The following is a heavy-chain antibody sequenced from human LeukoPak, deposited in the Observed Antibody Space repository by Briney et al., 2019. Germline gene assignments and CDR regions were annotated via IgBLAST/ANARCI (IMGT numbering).Heavy chain of an antibody. V-gene: IGHV4-59*01. J-gene: IGHJ4*02. CDR1: GGSISSYY. Sequence: SETLSLTCTVSGGSISSYYWSWIRQPPGKGLEWIGYMYYSGTSNYNPSLKSRVTISIDTSKNQFSLKLNSLTAADTAVYYCARDRDRLDYWGQGTLVTVSS. D-gene: IGHD3-22*01. CDR3: ARDRDRLDY. CDR2: MYYSGTS.